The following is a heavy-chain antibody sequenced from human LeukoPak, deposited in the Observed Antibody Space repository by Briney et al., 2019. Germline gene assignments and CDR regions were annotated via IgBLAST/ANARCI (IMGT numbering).Heavy chain of an antibody. CDR2: MNPNSGNT. J-gene: IGHJ4*02. CDR3: ARLSLGYCSSTSCSIDY. Sequence: ASVKVSCKASGYTFTSYDINWVRQATGQGLEWMGWMNPNSGNTGYAQKFQGRVTITRNTSISTAYMELSSLRSEDTAVYYCARLSLGYCSSTSCSIDYWGQGTLVTVSS. D-gene: IGHD2-2*01. CDR1: GYTFTSYD. V-gene: IGHV1-8*03.